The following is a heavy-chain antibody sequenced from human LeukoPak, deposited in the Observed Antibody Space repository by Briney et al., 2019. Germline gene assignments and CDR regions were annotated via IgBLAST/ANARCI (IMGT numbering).Heavy chain of an antibody. CDR1: GGSISSSSYY. CDR3: ARHYLSRRYYYDSSGYYYFDY. CDR2: IYYSGST. Sequence: PSETLSLTCTVSGGSISSSSYYWGWIRQPPGKGLEWIGSIYYSGSTNYNPSLKSRVTISVDTSKNQFSLKLSSVTAADTAVYYCARHYLSRRYYYDSSGYYYFDYWGQGTLVTVSS. V-gene: IGHV4-39*01. D-gene: IGHD3-22*01. J-gene: IGHJ4*02.